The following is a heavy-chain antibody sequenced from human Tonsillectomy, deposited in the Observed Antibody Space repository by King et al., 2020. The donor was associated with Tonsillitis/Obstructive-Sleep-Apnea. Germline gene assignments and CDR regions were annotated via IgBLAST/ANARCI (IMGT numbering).Heavy chain of an antibody. V-gene: IGHV2-5*02. D-gene: IGHD2-8*01. CDR2: IYWDDDK. CDR1: GFSLITRGLG. Sequence: TLKESGPTLVKPTQTLTLTCTFSGFSLITRGLGVGWIRQPPGKALEWLALIYWDDDKSYSPSLKSRLTIPKDTSKHQVVLTMTNMDPVDTATYYCEHRQGYYSPNALGAFDIWGQGTMVTVSS. J-gene: IGHJ3*02. CDR3: EHRQGYYSPNALGAFDI.